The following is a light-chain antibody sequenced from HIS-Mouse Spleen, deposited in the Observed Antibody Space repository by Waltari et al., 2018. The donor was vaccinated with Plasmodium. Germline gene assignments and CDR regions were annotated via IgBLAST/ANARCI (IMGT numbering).Light chain of an antibody. Sequence: QSALTQPAPVSGSPGKSIPISCTGPSSEVGSYHLGSWYQQHPGKAPKLMIYEGSKRPSGVSNRFSGSKSGNTASLTISGLQAEDEADYYCCSYAGSSTYVVFGGGTKLTVL. CDR2: EGS. CDR1: SSEVGSYHL. V-gene: IGLV2-23*01. CDR3: CSYAGSSTYVV. J-gene: IGLJ2*01.